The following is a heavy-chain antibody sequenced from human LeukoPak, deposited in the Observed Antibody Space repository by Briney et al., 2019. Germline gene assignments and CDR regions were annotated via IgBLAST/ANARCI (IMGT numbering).Heavy chain of an antibody. CDR2: MSYDGRYR. CDR3: ARSELYYGSESYYHLDY. CDR1: GFTFDFYA. D-gene: IGHD3-10*01. V-gene: IGHV3-30*03. Sequence: GTSLRLSCTTSGFTFDFYAMHWVRQAPGKGLEWVAVMSYDGRYRYYADSAKGRFTISRDNSKRTLYLEMSSLRPEDTALYYCARSELYYGSESYYHLDYRGHGTLVTVSS. J-gene: IGHJ4*01.